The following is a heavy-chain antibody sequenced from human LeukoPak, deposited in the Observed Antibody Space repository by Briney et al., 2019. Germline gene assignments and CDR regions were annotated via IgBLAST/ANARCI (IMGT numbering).Heavy chain of an antibody. D-gene: IGHD4-17*01. Sequence: SETLSLTCTVSGGSISSYYWSWIRQPPGKGLEWIGYIYYSGSTNYNPSLKSRVTISVDTSRNQFSLKLSSVTAADTAVYYCARLYGDYDYWGQGTLVTVSS. CDR3: ARLYGDYDY. J-gene: IGHJ4*02. CDR2: IYYSGST. CDR1: GGSISSYY. V-gene: IGHV4-59*08.